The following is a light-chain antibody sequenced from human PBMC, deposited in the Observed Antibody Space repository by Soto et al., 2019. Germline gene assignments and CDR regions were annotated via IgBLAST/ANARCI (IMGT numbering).Light chain of an antibody. CDR1: QSVSSDY. CDR3: QQANSFPLT. CDR2: GAS. J-gene: IGKJ4*01. V-gene: IGKV3-20*01. Sequence: EIVLTQSPGTLSLSPGERATLSCRASQSVSSDYLAWYQQKPGQAPRVLIYGASSRATGIPDRFSGSGSGTDFTLTIRRLEPEDFATYYCQQANSFPLTFGGGTKVDIK.